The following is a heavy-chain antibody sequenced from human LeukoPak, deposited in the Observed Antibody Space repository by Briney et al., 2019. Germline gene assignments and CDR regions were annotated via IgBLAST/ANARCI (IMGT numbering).Heavy chain of an antibody. V-gene: IGHV3-13*01. CDR1: GFTFSTSG. J-gene: IGHJ4*02. CDR2: IGTAGDT. CDR3: ARGGSGWYGFDY. Sequence: PGVSLRLSCAASGFTFSTSGMHWVRQATGKGLEWVSAIGTAGDTYYPGSVKGRFTISRENAKNSLYLQMNSLRAGDTAVYYCARGGSGWYGFDYWGQGTLVTVSP. D-gene: IGHD6-19*01.